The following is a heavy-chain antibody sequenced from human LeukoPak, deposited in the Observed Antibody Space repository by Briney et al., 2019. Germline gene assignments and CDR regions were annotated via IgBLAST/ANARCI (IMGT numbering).Heavy chain of an antibody. V-gene: IGHV1-2*02. Sequence: GASVKVSCKASGGTFSSYAISWVRQAPGQGLEWMGWINPNSGGTNYAQKFQGRVTMTRDTSISTAYMELSSLRSEDTAVYYCARLAQITMVRGVWVWYYFDYWGQGTLVTVSS. CDR3: ARLAQITMVRGVWVWYYFDY. J-gene: IGHJ4*02. D-gene: IGHD3-10*01. CDR2: INPNSGGT. CDR1: GGTFSSYA.